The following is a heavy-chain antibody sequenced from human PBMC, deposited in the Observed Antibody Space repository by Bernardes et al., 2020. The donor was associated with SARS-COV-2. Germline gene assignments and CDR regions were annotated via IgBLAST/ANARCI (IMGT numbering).Heavy chain of an antibody. CDR3: ARDGGYSYEGYYYYYGLDV. Sequence: GGSLRLSCAGSGFSVTSHYMSWVRQAPGKGLEWVSVTYSGGDTYYADSVKGRFTISRDISNNAIYLQMNSLIGEDTAVYYCARDGGYSYEGYYYYYGLDVWGQGTTVIVSS. CDR2: TYSGGDT. V-gene: IGHV3-53*01. CDR1: GFSVTSHY. D-gene: IGHD5-18*01. J-gene: IGHJ6*02.